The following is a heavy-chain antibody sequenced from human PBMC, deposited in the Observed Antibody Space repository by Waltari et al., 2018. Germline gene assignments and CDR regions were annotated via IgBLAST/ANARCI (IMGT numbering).Heavy chain of an antibody. Sequence: QVQLVQSGAAAKKPGASVKVSCKPSAYTFTGYYIHWLRQAPGQGLEWMGWINPNSGGTNYAQKFQGWVTMTRDTSISTAYMELSRLRSDDTAVYYCARWVTTVSSGDWFDPWGQGTLVTVSS. CDR1: AYTFTGYY. CDR2: INPNSGGT. D-gene: IGHD4-17*01. CDR3: ARWVTTVSSGDWFDP. V-gene: IGHV1-2*04. J-gene: IGHJ5*02.